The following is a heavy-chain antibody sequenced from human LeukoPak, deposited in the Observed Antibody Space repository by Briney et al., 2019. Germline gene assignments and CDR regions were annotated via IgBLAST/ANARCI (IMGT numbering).Heavy chain of an antibody. J-gene: IGHJ4*02. CDR2: ISSSASTT. Sequence: GGSLRFSCAASGFTLSSYEMNWVRQAPGKGLEWVSYISSSASTTHYADSVMGRFTISRDNAKNSLYLQMNSLRAEDTAVYYCARGRYSRYFDYWGQGTLVTVSS. CDR3: ARGRYSRYFDY. V-gene: IGHV3-48*03. D-gene: IGHD6-13*01. CDR1: GFTLSSYE.